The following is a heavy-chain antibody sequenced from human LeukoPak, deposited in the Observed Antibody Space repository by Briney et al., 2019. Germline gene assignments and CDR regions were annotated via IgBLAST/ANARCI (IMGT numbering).Heavy chain of an antibody. CDR3: AREHSSFNWFDP. CDR1: GGSISSSSYY. J-gene: IGHJ5*02. Sequence: PSETLSLTCTVSGGSISSSSYYWGWIRQPPGKGLEWIGSIYYSGSTYYNPSLKSRVTISVDTSKNQFSLKLSSVTAADTAVYYCAREHSSFNWFDPWGQGTLVTVSS. CDR2: IYYSGST. D-gene: IGHD6-19*01. V-gene: IGHV4-39*02.